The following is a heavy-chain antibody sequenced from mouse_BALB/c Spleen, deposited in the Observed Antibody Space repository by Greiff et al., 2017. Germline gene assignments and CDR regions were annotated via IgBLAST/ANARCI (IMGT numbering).Heavy chain of an antibody. J-gene: IGHJ4*01. CDR2: ISYSGST. CDR1: GYSITSDYA. Sequence: EVQLQQSGPGLVKPSQSLSLTCTVTGYSITSDYAWNWIRQFPGNKLEWMGYISYSGSTSYNPSLKSRISITRDTSKNQFFLQLNSVTTEDTATYYCARPTATRDYAMDYWGQGTSVTVSS. V-gene: IGHV3-2*02. CDR3: ARPTATRDYAMDY. D-gene: IGHD1-2*01.